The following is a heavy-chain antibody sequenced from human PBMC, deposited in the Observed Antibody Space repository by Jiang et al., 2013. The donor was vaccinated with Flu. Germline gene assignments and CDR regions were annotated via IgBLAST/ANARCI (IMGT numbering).Heavy chain of an antibody. CDR2: IWYDGSNK. D-gene: IGHD1-26*01. CDR1: GFTFSNSG. V-gene: IGHV3-33*01. Sequence: SCAASGFTFSNSGMHWSPGSRQGAGVVAIIWYDGSNKYYADSVKGRFTISRDNSKNTLYLQMNSLRAEDTAVYYCARQGIVGATAAFDYWGQGTLVTVSS. J-gene: IGHJ4*02. CDR3: ARQGIVGATAAFDY.